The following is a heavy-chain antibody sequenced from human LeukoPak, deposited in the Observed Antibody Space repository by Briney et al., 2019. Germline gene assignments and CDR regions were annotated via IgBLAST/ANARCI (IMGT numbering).Heavy chain of an antibody. V-gene: IGHV3-30*18. CDR1: GFTFSSYG. CDR3: AKPYYYGSRSYMDY. Sequence: GGSLRLSCAASGFTFSSYGMQWVRQAPGKGLEWVAVISYDGSNTYYADSVKGRFTISRDNSKNMLYLQMNSLRAEDTAVYYCAKPYYYGSRSYMDYWGQGTLVTVSS. J-gene: IGHJ4*02. D-gene: IGHD3-10*01. CDR2: ISYDGSNT.